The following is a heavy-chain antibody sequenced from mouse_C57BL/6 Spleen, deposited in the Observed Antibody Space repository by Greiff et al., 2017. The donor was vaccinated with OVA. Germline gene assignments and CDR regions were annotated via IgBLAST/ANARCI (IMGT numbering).Heavy chain of an antibody. V-gene: IGHV5-6*01. CDR1: GFTFSSYG. CDR3: ARHRGNYRYFDV. J-gene: IGHJ1*03. D-gene: IGHD2-1*01. CDR2: LSSGGSYT. Sequence: EVMLVESGGDLVKPGGSLKLSCAASGFTFSSYGMSWVRQTPDKRLEWVATLSSGGSYTYYPDSVKGRFTISRDNAKNTLYLQMSSLKSEDTAMYYCARHRGNYRYFDVWGTGTTVTVSS.